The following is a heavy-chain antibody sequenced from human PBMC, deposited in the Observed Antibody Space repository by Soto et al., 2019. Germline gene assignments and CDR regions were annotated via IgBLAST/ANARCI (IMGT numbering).Heavy chain of an antibody. CDR1: GGSLITAGYF. CDR3: AIAPDYGDPLKYFDS. D-gene: IGHD4-17*01. J-gene: IGHJ4*02. V-gene: IGHV4-31*03. Sequence: QVQLQESGPGLVKPSQTLSLTCTVSGGSLITAGYFWTWIRQRPGEGLEWIGYIYNSGDTYYSPSLQGRLTMSVDTSKHHFSLRLRSVTAADTATYFCAIAPDYGDPLKYFDSWGQGTLVTVSS. CDR2: IYNSGDT.